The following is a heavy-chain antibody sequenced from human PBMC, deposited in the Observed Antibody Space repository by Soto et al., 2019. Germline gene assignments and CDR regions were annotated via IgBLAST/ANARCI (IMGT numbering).Heavy chain of an antibody. CDR3: AKVQSLRSADSRERGGVVPAAPLDY. Sequence: EVQLLESGGGLVQPGGSLRLSCAASGFTFSSYAMSWVRQAPGKGLEWASPIRGSGGSTYYADSVKGRFTISRDNSKSALYLLLTGLRAGDTGVYYCAKVQSLRSADSRERGGVVPAAPLDYWGQGTLVTVSS. J-gene: IGHJ4*02. V-gene: IGHV3-23*01. CDR1: GFTFSSYA. D-gene: IGHD2-2*01. CDR2: IRGSGGST.